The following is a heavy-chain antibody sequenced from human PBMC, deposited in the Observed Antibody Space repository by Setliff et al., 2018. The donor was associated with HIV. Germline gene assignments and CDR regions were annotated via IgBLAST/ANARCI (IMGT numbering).Heavy chain of an antibody. CDR2: ITQNAFRT. J-gene: IGHJ2*01. V-gene: IGHV3-21*01. Sequence: GGSLRLSCVGSGFNFDSDIMMWVRQAPGKGPEWVSAITQNAFRTSYADSVRGRFTISRDNAKNSLSLQMNSLRAEGTAVYYCAREVSWFFDLWGHGTLVTVSS. CDR3: AREVSWFFDL. CDR1: GFNFDSDI.